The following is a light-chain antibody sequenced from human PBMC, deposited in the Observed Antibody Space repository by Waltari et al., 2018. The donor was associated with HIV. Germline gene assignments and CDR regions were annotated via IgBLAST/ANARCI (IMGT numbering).Light chain of an antibody. CDR2: DVS. Sequence: QSALTQPASVSGSPGQSTTISCSGTNNYNHVSWYHQYPAKAPKLLLYDVSKRPSGVSNRVAGSKSGNTASLTISGLQAEDEGDYHCCSYAGGSTLVFGGGTKLTVL. CDR3: CSYAGGSTLV. CDR1: NNYNH. J-gene: IGLJ2*01. V-gene: IGLV2-23*02.